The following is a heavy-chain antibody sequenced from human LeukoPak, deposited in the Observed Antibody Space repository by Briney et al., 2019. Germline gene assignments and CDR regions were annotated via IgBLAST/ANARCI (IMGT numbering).Heavy chain of an antibody. J-gene: IGHJ5*02. V-gene: IGHV4-34*01. CDR3: ARGTFAGYSSGGWFDP. CDR2: INHSGGT. Sequence: PSETLSLTCAVYGGSFSGYYWSWIRQPPEKGLEWIGEINHSGGTNYNPSLKSRVTISVDTSKNQISLKLSSVTAADTAVYYCARGTFAGYSSGGWFDPWGQGTLVTVSS. CDR1: GGSFSGYY. D-gene: IGHD6-19*01.